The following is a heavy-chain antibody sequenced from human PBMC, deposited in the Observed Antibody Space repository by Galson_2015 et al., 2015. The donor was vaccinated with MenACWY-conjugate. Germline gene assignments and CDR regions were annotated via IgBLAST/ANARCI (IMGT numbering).Heavy chain of an antibody. D-gene: IGHD2-15*01. V-gene: IGHV1-3*01. CDR2: INAGNGNT. Sequence: SVKVSCKASGYTFTRYTIHWVRQAPGQRLEWMGWINAGNGNTEHSQKFQGRVTITRDTSASTAYMVMSSLRSEDTAVYYCARGARSLTSHYGMDVWGRGTTVTVSS. CDR3: ARGARSLTSHYGMDV. J-gene: IGHJ6*02. CDR1: GYTFTRYT.